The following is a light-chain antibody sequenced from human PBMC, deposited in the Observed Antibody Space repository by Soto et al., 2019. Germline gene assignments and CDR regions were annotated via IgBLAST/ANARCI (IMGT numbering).Light chain of an antibody. CDR2: EAS. CDR1: STDFVSYNR. J-gene: IGLJ1*01. Sequence: QSVLAQPPSVSGSPGQSVTISCTGTSTDFVSYNRVSWYQQPPGTAPKLIIYEASNRPSGVPDRFSGSKSGNTASLTISGLQAADEADYYCSLYTSGNTYVVGTGTKV. CDR3: SLYTSGNTYV. V-gene: IGLV2-18*01.